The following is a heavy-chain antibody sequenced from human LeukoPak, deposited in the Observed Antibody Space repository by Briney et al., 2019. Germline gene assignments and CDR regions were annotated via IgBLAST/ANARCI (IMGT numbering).Heavy chain of an antibody. CDR2: INSDGSGT. Sequence: PGGSLRLSCAASGFTFNSYCMHWVRQAPGKGLVWVSRINSDGSGTSDADFVKGRFTISRDNSKNTLYLQMNSLRAEDTAMYYCARDRLTNDAFDIWGQGTMVTVSS. J-gene: IGHJ3*02. CDR3: ARDRLTNDAFDI. V-gene: IGHV3-74*01. CDR1: GFTFNSYC. D-gene: IGHD2-8*01.